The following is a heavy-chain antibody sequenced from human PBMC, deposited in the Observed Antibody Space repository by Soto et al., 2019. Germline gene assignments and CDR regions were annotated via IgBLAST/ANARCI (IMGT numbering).Heavy chain of an antibody. CDR3: ARTDGDLDY. Sequence: QVQLVQSGAEVKKPGASVKVSCKTSGYTFTRYDINWVRQATGQGLEWMGWMNPKSGYTGSAQRFQGRITMTRDTSISTADMELSSLRSEDTAMYYCARTDGDLDYWGQGTLVTLSS. D-gene: IGHD4-17*01. V-gene: IGHV1-8*01. CDR2: MNPKSGYT. J-gene: IGHJ4*01. CDR1: GYTFTRYD.